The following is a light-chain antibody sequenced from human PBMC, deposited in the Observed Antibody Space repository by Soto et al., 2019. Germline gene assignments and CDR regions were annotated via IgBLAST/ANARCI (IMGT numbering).Light chain of an antibody. CDR2: GAS. CDR1: QSVGSSY. V-gene: IGKV3-20*01. Sequence: TQSPRTQSLSQGERATLSCGASQSVGSSYLAWHQQKPGQAPRLLIYGASTRATGSPDRFSGSGSGTEYTLTISRLEPEDFAVHYCLQYITSPWTFGQGTKVAIK. J-gene: IGKJ1*01. CDR3: LQYITSPWT.